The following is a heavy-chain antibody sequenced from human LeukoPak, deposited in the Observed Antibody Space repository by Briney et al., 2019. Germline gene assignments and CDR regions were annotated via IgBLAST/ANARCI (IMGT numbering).Heavy chain of an antibody. D-gene: IGHD6-6*01. Sequence: PSETLSLTCSVSIGSISSSKWWSWVRQSPVKGLEWIGEIYLYGTTNYNPSFTSRVTMSVDRSRNQFSLKLSSVTAADTALYCCARGYSSSSYYFEYWGQGILVTVSS. CDR3: ARGYSSSSYYFEY. CDR1: IGSISSSKW. CDR2: IYLYGTT. V-gene: IGHV4-4*01. J-gene: IGHJ4*02.